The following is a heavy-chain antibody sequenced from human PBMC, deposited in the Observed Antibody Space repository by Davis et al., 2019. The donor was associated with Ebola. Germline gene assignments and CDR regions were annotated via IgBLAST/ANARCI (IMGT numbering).Heavy chain of an antibody. CDR3: ARSGQAAAAEYYYYYGMDV. CDR2: ISAYNGNT. D-gene: IGHD6-13*01. Sequence: ASVKVSCKASGYTFTSYGISWVRQAPGQGLEWMGWISAYNGNTNYAQKLQGRVTMTTDTSTSTAYMELRSLRSDDTAVYYCARSGQAAAAEYYYYYGMDVWGQGTTVTVSS. V-gene: IGHV1-18*01. CDR1: GYTFTSYG. J-gene: IGHJ6*02.